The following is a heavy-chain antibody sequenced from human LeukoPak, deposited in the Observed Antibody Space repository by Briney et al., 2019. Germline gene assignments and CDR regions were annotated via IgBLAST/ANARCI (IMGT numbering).Heavy chain of an antibody. CDR1: GFTFSSYA. Sequence: GGSLRLSCAASGFTFSSYAMSWVRQAPGKGLEWVSAMSGSGGSTYYADSVKGRFTISRDNSKNTLYLQMNSLRAEDTAVYYCAKDDTEYSGSYFDYWGQGTLVTVSS. J-gene: IGHJ4*02. D-gene: IGHD1-26*01. CDR2: MSGSGGST. CDR3: AKDDTEYSGSYFDY. V-gene: IGHV3-23*01.